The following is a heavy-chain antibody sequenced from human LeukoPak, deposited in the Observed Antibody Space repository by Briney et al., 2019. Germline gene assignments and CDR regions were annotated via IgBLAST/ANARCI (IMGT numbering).Heavy chain of an antibody. CDR2: MNPNSGNT. CDR1: GYTFTSYD. Sequence: VASVKVSCKASGYTFTSYDINWVRQATGQGLEWIGWMNPNSGNTGYAQKFQGRVTMTRNTSISTAYMELSSLRSEDTAVYYCARGRGGTNLRHFDYWGQGTLVTVSS. J-gene: IGHJ4*02. V-gene: IGHV1-8*01. CDR3: ARGRGGTNLRHFDY. D-gene: IGHD2-15*01.